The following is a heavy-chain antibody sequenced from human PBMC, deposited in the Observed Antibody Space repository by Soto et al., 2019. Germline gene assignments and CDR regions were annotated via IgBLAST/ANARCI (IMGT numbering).Heavy chain of an antibody. Sequence: ASVKVSCKASGYTFTGYYMHWVRQAPGQGLEWMGWINPNSGGTNYAQKFQGRVTMTRDTSISTAYMELSRLRSDDTAVYYCASLGALCSSTSRYANSSGSPVDWGQGTLGTVSS. CDR1: GYTFTGYY. V-gene: IGHV1-2*02. CDR3: ASLGALCSSTSRYANSSGSPVD. D-gene: IGHD2-2*01. CDR2: INPNSGGT. J-gene: IGHJ4*02.